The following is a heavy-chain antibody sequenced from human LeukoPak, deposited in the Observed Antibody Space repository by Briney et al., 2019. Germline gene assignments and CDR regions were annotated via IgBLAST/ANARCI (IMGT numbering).Heavy chain of an antibody. CDR2: IYYSGST. V-gene: IGHV4-59*08. D-gene: IGHD3-22*01. J-gene: IGHJ6*02. CDR1: GGSISSHY. Sequence: SETLSLTCTVSGGSISSHYWSWIRQPPGKGLEWVGYIYYSGSTNYNPSLKSRVTISVDTSKNQFSLKLTSVTAADTAVYYCSRHKSPQYHYDATTPVGDVWGQGTTVTVSS. CDR3: SRHKSPQYHYDATTPVGDV.